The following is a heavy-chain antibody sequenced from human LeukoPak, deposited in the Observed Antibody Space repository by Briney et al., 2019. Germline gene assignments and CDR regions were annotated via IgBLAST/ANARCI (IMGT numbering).Heavy chain of an antibody. CDR1: GFTFSSYG. J-gene: IGHJ3*02. Sequence: GGSLRLSCAASGFTFSSYGMHWVRQAPGKGLEWVAVISYDGSNKYYADSVKGRFTISRDNSKNTLYLQMNSLRAEDTAVYYCAKARRYSGNDAFDIWGQGTMVTVSS. CDR3: AKARRYSGNDAFDI. CDR2: ISYDGSNK. D-gene: IGHD5-18*01. V-gene: IGHV3-30*18.